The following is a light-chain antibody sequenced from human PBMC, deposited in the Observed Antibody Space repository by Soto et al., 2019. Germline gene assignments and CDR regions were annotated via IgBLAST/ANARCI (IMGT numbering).Light chain of an antibody. V-gene: IGLV1-44*01. J-gene: IGLJ3*02. CDR2: TND. Sequence: QSVLTQPPSASGTPGQRVAISCSGSTSNIGINGVNWYQQLPGTAPKLLIYTNDQRPSGVPGRFSGSKSGTSASLAISGLKSEDDADYYGAAWDDSLDVLVFGGGTKLTVL. CDR3: AAWDDSLDVLV. CDR1: TSNIGING.